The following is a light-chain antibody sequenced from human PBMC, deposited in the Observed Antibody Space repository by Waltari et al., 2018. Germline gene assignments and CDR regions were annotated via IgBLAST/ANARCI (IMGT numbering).Light chain of an antibody. V-gene: IGKV3-20*01. CDR1: QSVTSNY. CDR2: GAS. CDR3: QQSYTTAYT. J-gene: IGKJ2*01. Sequence: EIVLTQSPGTLSLSPGGRATLSCRASQSVTSNYLAWYQQKPGQAPRLIMFGASTRATGIPDRFSGSGSGTDFTLTISRLEPEDFATYYCQQSYTTAYTFGQGTKLEIK.